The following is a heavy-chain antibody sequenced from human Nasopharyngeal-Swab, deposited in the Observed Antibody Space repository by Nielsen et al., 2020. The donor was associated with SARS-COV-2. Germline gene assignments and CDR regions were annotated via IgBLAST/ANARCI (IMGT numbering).Heavy chain of an antibody. J-gene: IGHJ4*02. Sequence: GGSLRLSCAASGFTFSNAWMSWVRQAPGKGLEWVGRIKSKTDGGTTDYAAPVKGRFTISRDDSKNTLYLQMNSLKTEDTAVYYCTTIHLDYDYVWGWWGQGTLVTVSS. CDR2: IKSKTDGGTT. D-gene: IGHD3-16*01. CDR1: GFTFSNAW. V-gene: IGHV3-15*01. CDR3: TTIHLDYDYVWGW.